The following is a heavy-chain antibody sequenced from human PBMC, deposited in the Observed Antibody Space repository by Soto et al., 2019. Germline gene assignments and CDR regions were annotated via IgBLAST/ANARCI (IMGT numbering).Heavy chain of an antibody. J-gene: IGHJ4*02. V-gene: IGHV1-3*04. CDR2: ISTSKGNT. CDR1: GYTFTSYA. CDR3: ARDQRRNFDY. Sequence: ASVKVSCKASGYTFTSYAMHWVRQAPGQRLEWMGWISTSKGNTNYAQKFQGRVTMTTDTSTSTAYMELRSLRSDDTAVYYCARDQRRNFDYWGQGTLVTVSS.